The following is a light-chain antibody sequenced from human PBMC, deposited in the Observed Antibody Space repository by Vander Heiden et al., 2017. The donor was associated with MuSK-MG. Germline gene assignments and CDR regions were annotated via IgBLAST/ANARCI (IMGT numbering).Light chain of an antibody. Sequence: SSELTQDPAVSVALGQTVRITWQGDSLRSYYASWYQQKPGQAPVLVIYGKNNRPSGIPDRFSGASSGNTASLTITGAQAEDEADYYCNSRDSSGNHVVFGGGTKLTVL. V-gene: IGLV3-19*01. J-gene: IGLJ2*01. CDR2: GKN. CDR1: SLRSYY. CDR3: NSRDSSGNHVV.